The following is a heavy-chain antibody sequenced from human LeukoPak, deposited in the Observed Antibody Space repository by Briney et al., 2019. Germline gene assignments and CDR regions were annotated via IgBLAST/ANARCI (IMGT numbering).Heavy chain of an antibody. CDR3: ARQSSSSEEYNYYGMDA. D-gene: IGHD6-13*01. J-gene: IGHJ6*01. Sequence: ASVKVSCKASGYTFTSYGISWVRQAPGQGLEWMGWISAYNGNTNYAQKLQGRVTMTTDTSTSTAYMELRSLRSDDTAVYYCARQSSSSEEYNYYGMDAWGQGATVTASS. CDR2: ISAYNGNT. V-gene: IGHV1-18*01. CDR1: GYTFTSYG.